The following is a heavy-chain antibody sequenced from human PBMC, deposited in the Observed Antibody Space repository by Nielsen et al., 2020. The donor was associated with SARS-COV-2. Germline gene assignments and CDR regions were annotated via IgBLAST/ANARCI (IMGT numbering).Heavy chain of an antibody. J-gene: IGHJ5*02. CDR3: ARDPAAYYDFWSGYYAGFDP. D-gene: IGHD3-3*01. Sequence: WVRQAPGQGLEWMGIINPSGGSTSYAQKFQGRVTMTRDTSTSTVYMKLSSLRSEDTAVYYCARDPAAYYDFWSGYYAGFDPWGQGTLVTVSS. CDR2: INPSGGST. V-gene: IGHV1-46*01.